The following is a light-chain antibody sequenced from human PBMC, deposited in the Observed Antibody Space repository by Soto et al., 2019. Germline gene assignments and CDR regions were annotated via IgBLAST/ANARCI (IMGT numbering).Light chain of an antibody. CDR2: GAS. Sequence: EIVLTQSPGTLSLFPGERATLSCRASQSISSSYLAWYQQKPGQAPRLLIYGASSRATGIPDRFSGAGSATDFTLTISRLDPEDFAVYYCHQYGSAPAWTFGQGTKVEIK. CDR1: QSISSSY. V-gene: IGKV3-20*01. CDR3: HQYGSAPAWT. J-gene: IGKJ1*01.